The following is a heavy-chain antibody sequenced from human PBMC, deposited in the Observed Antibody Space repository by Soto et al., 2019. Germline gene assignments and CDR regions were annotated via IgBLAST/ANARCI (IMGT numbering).Heavy chain of an antibody. CDR1: GFTFSSYA. CDR2: ISYDGSNK. J-gene: IGHJ6*02. Sequence: GGSXRLSCAASGFTFSSYAMHWARQAPGKGLEWVAVISYDGSNKYYADSVKGRFTISRDNSKNTLYLQMNSLRAEDTAVYYCVRDSPLSSYYYYGMDVWGEGTTVTGSS. CDR3: VRDSPLSSYYYYGMDV. V-gene: IGHV3-30-3*01.